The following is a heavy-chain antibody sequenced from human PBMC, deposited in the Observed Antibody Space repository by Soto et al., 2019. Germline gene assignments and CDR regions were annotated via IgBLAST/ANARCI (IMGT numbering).Heavy chain of an antibody. D-gene: IGHD3-10*01. Sequence: QVQLVQSGPEVKKPGASVKVSCKASAYTFTSYGITWVRQAPGQGLDWMGWISAYNGNTNYAQKFQGRVTMATDTSTSKAYMELRSLTSDDTAVYYCARDYGSGSYRFDPWGQGTLVTVSS. V-gene: IGHV1-18*01. CDR1: AYTFTSYG. CDR2: ISAYNGNT. J-gene: IGHJ5*02. CDR3: ARDYGSGSYRFDP.